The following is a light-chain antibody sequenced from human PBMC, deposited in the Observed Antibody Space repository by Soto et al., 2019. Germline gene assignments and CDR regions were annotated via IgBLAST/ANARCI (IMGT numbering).Light chain of an antibody. V-gene: IGKV1-9*01. Sequence: DIQLTQSPSFLSASEGDRVTITCRATQGINTYLAWYQQKPGKAPKLLIYAASTLQSGVPSRFSGSGSGTEFTLTISSLQPEVFATYYCQQLKTYPLTFGGGTKVEIK. CDR3: QQLKTYPLT. CDR1: QGINTY. J-gene: IGKJ4*01. CDR2: AAS.